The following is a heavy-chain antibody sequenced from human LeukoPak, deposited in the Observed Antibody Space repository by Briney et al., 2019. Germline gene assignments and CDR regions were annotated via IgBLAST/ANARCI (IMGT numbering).Heavy chain of an antibody. D-gene: IGHD3-10*01. Sequence: SETLSLTCAVYGGSFSGYYWSRIRQPPGKGLEWIGEINHSGSTNYNPSLKSRVTISVDTSKNQFSLKLSSVTAADTAVYYCARGRSTMVRGVRNWFDPWGQGTLVTVSS. V-gene: IGHV4-34*01. CDR2: INHSGST. J-gene: IGHJ5*02. CDR3: ARGRSTMVRGVRNWFDP. CDR1: GGSFSGYY.